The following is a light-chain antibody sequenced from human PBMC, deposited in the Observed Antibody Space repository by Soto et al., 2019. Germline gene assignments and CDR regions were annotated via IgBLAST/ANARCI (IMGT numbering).Light chain of an antibody. CDR1: SSNIGDNY. J-gene: IGLJ3*02. CDR2: NNN. V-gene: IGLV1-47*02. Sequence: QSVLTQPPSASGTPGQRVTISRSGSSSNIGDNYVFWYQQFPGAAPKPLIFNNNQRPSGVPDRFSGAKSGTSASLSISGLRSEDEADYHCAAWDDRLSGWVFGGGTKLTVL. CDR3: AAWDDRLSGWV.